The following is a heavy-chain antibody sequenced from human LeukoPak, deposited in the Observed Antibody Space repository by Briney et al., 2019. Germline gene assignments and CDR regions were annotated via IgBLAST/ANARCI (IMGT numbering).Heavy chain of an antibody. Sequence: ASVKVSCKASGYTLTSYDINWVRQATGQGLEWMGWMNPNSGNTGYAQKFQGRVTMTRNTSISTAYMELSSLRSEDTAVYYCARATLYGLYYYYYMDVWGKGTTVTISS. CDR2: MNPNSGNT. CDR1: GYTLTSYD. V-gene: IGHV1-8*01. J-gene: IGHJ6*03. D-gene: IGHD1-1*01. CDR3: ARATLYGLYYYYYMDV.